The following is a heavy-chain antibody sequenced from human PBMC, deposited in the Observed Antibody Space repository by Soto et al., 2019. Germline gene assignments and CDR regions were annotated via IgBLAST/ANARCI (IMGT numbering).Heavy chain of an antibody. CDR1: GYTFSGFY. D-gene: IGHD6-19*01. CDR3: ASAAVTGTAGLDF. Sequence: QVLLLQSGAEVKKPGASVKVSCTASGYTFSGFYMHWVRQAPGQGLEWMGWINPNSGGTKSAEKFQGRVTMTSDTSISTAYMELSRLTSDDTAVYYCASAAVTGTAGLDFWGQGTQVTVSS. V-gene: IGHV1-2*02. J-gene: IGHJ4*02. CDR2: INPNSGGT.